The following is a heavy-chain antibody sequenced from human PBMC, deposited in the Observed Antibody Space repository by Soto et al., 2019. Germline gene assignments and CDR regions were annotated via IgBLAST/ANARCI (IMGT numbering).Heavy chain of an antibody. CDR1: GGSISSYY. D-gene: IGHD2-15*01. J-gene: IGHJ4*02. Sequence: SETLSLTCTVSGGSISSYYWSWIRQPAGKGLEWIGRIYTSGSTNYNPSLMSRVTMSVDTSKNQFSLKLSSVAAADTAVYYGARDGRRANFDYWGQGTLVTVSS. V-gene: IGHV4-4*07. CDR2: IYTSGST. CDR3: ARDGRRANFDY.